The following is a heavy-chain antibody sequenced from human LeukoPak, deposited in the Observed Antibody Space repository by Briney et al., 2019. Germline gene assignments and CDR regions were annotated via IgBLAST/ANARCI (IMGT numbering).Heavy chain of an antibody. Sequence: PGGSLRLSCIASGFTFSSYDMSWVRQAPGKGLEWVSYISSGSGIFYADSVKGRFTISRDNAKNSLYLQMNSLRAEDTAVYYCARGYSYWGQGTLVTVSS. CDR1: GFTFSSYD. CDR2: ISSGSGI. V-gene: IGHV3-48*03. D-gene: IGHD2-15*01. J-gene: IGHJ4*02. CDR3: ARGYSY.